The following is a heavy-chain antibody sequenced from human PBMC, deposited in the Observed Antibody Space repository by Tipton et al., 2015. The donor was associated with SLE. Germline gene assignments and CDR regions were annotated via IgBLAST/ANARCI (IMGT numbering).Heavy chain of an antibody. V-gene: IGHV3-11*06. J-gene: IGHJ5*02. CDR2: ISGSSSYT. D-gene: IGHD3-10*01. CDR3: ARGGSESYYTYWFDP. Sequence: SLRLSCAASGFTFSGYSMHWVRQAPGKGLEWVSYISGSSSYTNYADSVQGRFTISRDNAKNSLYLEMNSLRAEDTAVYYCARGGSESYYTYWFDPWGQGTLVNVSS. CDR1: GFTFSGYS.